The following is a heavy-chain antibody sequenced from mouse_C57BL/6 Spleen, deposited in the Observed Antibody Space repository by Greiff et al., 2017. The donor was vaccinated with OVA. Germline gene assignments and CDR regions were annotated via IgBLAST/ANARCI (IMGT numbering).Heavy chain of an antibody. CDR3: ARSHYSNYFDY. CDR1: GYTFTSYW. Sequence: VQLQQPGAELVKPGASVKLSCKASGYTFTSYWMQWVKQRPGQGLEWIGEIDPSDSYTNYNQKFKGKATLTVDTSSSTAYMQLSSLTSEDSAVYYCARSHYSNYFDYWGQGTTLTVSS. V-gene: IGHV1-50*01. CDR2: IDPSDSYT. D-gene: IGHD2-5*01. J-gene: IGHJ2*01.